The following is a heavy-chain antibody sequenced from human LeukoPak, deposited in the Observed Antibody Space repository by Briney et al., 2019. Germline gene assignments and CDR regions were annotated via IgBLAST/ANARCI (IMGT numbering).Heavy chain of an antibody. J-gene: IGHJ4*02. CDR1: GYTFSNYD. Sequence: GASVKVSCKASGYTFSNYDINWVRQATGQGLERMGWMNPKSGNTGYAQKFQGRVSITRDTSISTAYMELSSLRSEDTAVYYCARIATKAAGVFYFDYWGQGTLVTVSS. D-gene: IGHD6-13*01. V-gene: IGHV1-8*03. CDR2: MNPKSGNT. CDR3: ARIATKAAGVFYFDY.